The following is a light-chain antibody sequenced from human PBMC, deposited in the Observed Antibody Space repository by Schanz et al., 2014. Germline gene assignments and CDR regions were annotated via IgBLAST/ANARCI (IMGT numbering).Light chain of an antibody. CDR3: QQYGTSPRT. Sequence: EIVLTQSPGTLSLSPGERATLSCRASQGVTSRYLAWYQQKPGQAPRLLIYGASSRATGIPDRFSGSGSGTDFTLTISRLEPEDFXXYYCQQYGTSPRTFGXXXKVEIK. V-gene: IGKV3-20*01. CDR2: GAS. J-gene: IGKJ1*01. CDR1: QGVTSRY.